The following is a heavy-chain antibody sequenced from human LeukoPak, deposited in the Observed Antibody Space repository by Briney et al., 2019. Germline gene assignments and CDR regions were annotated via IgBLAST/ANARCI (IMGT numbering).Heavy chain of an antibody. J-gene: IGHJ4*02. CDR2: ISGSGGST. CDR3: AKGARGSTARYATH. Sequence: GGSLRHSCAASGFTFSSYAMSWVRQAPGKGLEWVSAISGSGGSTYYADSVKGRFTISRDNSKNTLYLQMNSLRAEDTAVYYCAKGARGSTARYATHWGQGTLVTVSS. D-gene: IGHD6-6*01. V-gene: IGHV3-23*01. CDR1: GFTFSSYA.